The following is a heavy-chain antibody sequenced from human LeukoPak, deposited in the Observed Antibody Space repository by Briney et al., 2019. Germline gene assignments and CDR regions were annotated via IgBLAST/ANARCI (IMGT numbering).Heavy chain of an antibody. Sequence: PGGSLRLSCAASGFTFSSYAMHWVRQAPGKGLEWVAVISYDGSNKYYAGSVKGRFTISRDNSKNTLYLQMNSLRAEDTAVYYCAREHYYYMDVWGKGTTVTVSS. CDR2: ISYDGSNK. J-gene: IGHJ6*03. CDR3: AREHYYYMDV. CDR1: GFTFSSYA. V-gene: IGHV3-30*04.